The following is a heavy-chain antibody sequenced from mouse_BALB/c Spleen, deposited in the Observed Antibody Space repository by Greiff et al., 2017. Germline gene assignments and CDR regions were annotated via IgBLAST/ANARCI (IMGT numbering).Heavy chain of an antibody. CDR1: GFTFSSFG. V-gene: IGHV5-17*02. J-gene: IGHJ3*01. CDR2: ISSGSSTI. CDR3: ARSGGCTTARFAY. Sequence: EVQLVESGGGLVQPGGSRKLSCAASGFTFSSFGMHWVRQAPEKGLEWVAYISSGSSTIYYADTVKGRFTISRDNPKNTLFLQMTSLRSEDTAMYYCARSGGCTTARFAYWGQGTLVTVSA. D-gene: IGHD1-2*01.